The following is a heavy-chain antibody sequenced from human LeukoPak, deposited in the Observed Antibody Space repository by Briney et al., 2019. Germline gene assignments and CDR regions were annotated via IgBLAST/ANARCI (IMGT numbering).Heavy chain of an antibody. V-gene: IGHV4-39*01. J-gene: IGHJ6*02. Sequence: SETLSLTCTVSGGSISSSSYYWGWIRQAPGKGLEWVGSIYYSGSTHYNPPLKSRVTISVDTSKNQFSLKLSSVTAADTAVYYCASHHYNMDVWGQGTTVTVSS. CDR3: ASHHYNMDV. D-gene: IGHD1-1*01. CDR2: IYYSGST. CDR1: GGSISSSSYY.